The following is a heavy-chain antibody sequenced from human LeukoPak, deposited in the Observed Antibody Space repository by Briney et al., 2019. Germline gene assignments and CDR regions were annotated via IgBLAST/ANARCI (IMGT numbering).Heavy chain of an antibody. CDR2: INHSGST. CDR1: GGSFSGYY. Sequence: SETLSPTCAVYGGSFSGYYWSWIRQPPGKGLEWIGEINHSGSTNYNPSLKSRVTISVDTSKNQFSLKLSSVTAADTAVYYCARGFGSYYRAGWRDYFDYWGQGTLVTVSS. V-gene: IGHV4-34*01. J-gene: IGHJ4*02. D-gene: IGHD1-26*01. CDR3: ARGFGSYYRAGWRDYFDY.